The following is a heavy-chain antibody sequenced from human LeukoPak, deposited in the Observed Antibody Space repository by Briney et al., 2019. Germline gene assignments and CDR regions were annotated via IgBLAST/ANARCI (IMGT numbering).Heavy chain of an antibody. CDR3: ARDHDLYYDIAMDV. V-gene: IGHV3-7*05. J-gene: IGHJ6*02. CDR2: IKQDGSEK. Sequence: GGSLRLSCAASGFTFRSYWMTWVRQAPGKGLEWVANIKQDGSEKYYVDSVKGRFSISRDNAKKSLYLQMNSPRAEDTAVYYCARDHDLYYDIAMDVWGQGTTVTVSS. D-gene: IGHD3-9*01. CDR1: GFTFRSYW.